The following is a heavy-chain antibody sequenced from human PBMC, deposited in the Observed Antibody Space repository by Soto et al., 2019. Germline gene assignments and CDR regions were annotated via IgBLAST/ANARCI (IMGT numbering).Heavy chain of an antibody. Sequence: QLQLQESGPGLVKPSETLSLTCTVSGGSVSSSSYYWGWVRQPPGKGLEWIGSVYYSGSTYYNPSPESRVTMSVDKSKNQFSLVLMSLSAADTAVYYCGRLEGLATISYYFDYWGQGALVTVSS. CDR2: VYYSGST. CDR1: GGSVSSSSYY. CDR3: GRLEGLATISYYFDY. J-gene: IGHJ4*02. D-gene: IGHD3-9*01. V-gene: IGHV4-39*01.